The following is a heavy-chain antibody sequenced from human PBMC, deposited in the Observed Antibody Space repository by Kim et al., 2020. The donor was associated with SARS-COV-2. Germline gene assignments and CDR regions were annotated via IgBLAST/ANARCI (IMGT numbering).Heavy chain of an antibody. V-gene: IGHV4-59*01. J-gene: IGHJ4*02. D-gene: IGHD3-10*01. Sequence: YKPSLKSRVTISVDTSKNQCSLELSTVTAADTALYYCARSRTSGNRYVDYWGQGALVTVSS. CDR3: ARSRTSGNRYVDY.